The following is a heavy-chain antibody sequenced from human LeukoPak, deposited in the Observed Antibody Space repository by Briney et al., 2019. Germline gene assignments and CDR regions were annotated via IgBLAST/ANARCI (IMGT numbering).Heavy chain of an antibody. D-gene: IGHD2-15*01. J-gene: IGHJ4*02. CDR3: AQKGGTDH. Sequence: GGSLRLSCVASGFSFSRFGMNWVRQAPGKGLEWISHISSTSGDVYYADSVKGRFTISRDNAKNSLYLQMSGLRVEDTAIYYCAQKGGTDHWGQGTLVTVSS. CDR1: GFSFSRFG. V-gene: IGHV3-48*01. CDR2: ISSTSGDV.